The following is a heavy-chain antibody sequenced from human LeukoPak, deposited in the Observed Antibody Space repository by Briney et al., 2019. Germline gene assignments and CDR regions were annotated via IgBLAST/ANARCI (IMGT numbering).Heavy chain of an antibody. D-gene: IGHD3-16*02. J-gene: IGHJ5*02. CDR1: GGSISNYY. CDR2: IYQTGAT. CDR3: ARYRFGSTRFDP. V-gene: IGHV4-59*08. Sequence: KPSETLSLTCIVSGGSISNYYWSWFRQPPGKGLEWIGYIYQTGATSYNPSLKSRVTISIDTSKNQFSLKLSSVTATDTAVYYCARYRFGSTRFDPWGQGTLVTVSS.